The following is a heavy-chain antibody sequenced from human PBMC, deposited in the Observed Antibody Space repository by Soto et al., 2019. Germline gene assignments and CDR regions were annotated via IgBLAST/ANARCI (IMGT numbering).Heavy chain of an antibody. CDR2: INADGTTT. V-gene: IGHV3-74*01. CDR1: GFTFSTYW. J-gene: IGHJ5*02. D-gene: IGHD3-3*02. CDR3: ATVATHSYNWLDP. Sequence: EVHLVESGGGLVLPGGSLRLSCAASGFTFSTYWMHWVRQAPGKGLVWVSRINADGTTTTYADSVKGRFTISRDNAKNTLYLQINSLRAEDTAVYFCATVATHSYNWLDPWGQGTLVTISS.